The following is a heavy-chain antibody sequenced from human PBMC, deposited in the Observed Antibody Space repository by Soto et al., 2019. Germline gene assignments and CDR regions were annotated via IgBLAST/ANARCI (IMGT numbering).Heavy chain of an antibody. J-gene: IGHJ4*02. CDR3: AHKGPEDWPLDY. CDR2: IYWDDSK. Sequence: QITLKESGPPLVRPTQTHTLTCAFSGFSLSTSGVGVGWIRQPPGKALEWLAVIYWDDSKHYSPSLRSRLTITKDTSKNQVVLTMTNMDPMDTGTYYCAHKGPEDWPLDYWGQGTLVTVSS. V-gene: IGHV2-5*02. D-gene: IGHD3-9*01. CDR1: GFSLSTSGVG.